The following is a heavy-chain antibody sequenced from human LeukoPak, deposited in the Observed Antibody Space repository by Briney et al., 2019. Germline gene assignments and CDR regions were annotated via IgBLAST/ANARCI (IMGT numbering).Heavy chain of an antibody. CDR3: AKFPPGSGSYPDAFDI. J-gene: IGHJ3*02. Sequence: GGSLRLSCAASGFTFSSYSMNWVRQAPGKGLEWVSAISGSGGSTYYADSVKGRFTISRDNSKNTLYLQMNSLRAEDTAVYYCAKFPPGSGSYPDAFDIWGQGTMVTVSS. CDR2: ISGSGGST. V-gene: IGHV3-23*01. D-gene: IGHD3-10*01. CDR1: GFTFSSYS.